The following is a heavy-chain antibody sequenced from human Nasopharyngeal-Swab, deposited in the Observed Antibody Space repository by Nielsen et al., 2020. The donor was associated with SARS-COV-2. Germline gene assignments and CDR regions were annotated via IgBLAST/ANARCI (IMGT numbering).Heavy chain of an antibody. Sequence: ESLTLSCAPSGFTFRNHGMNWVRQAPGKGLEWISYISGSGTIYYTDSVKGRFTISRDNANNSLYLQMNSLRAEDTALYYCARDRYLARWGQGTLVTVSS. CDR1: GFTFRNHG. CDR3: ARDRYLAR. J-gene: IGHJ4*02. V-gene: IGHV3-48*01. CDR2: ISGSGTI. D-gene: IGHD3-16*02.